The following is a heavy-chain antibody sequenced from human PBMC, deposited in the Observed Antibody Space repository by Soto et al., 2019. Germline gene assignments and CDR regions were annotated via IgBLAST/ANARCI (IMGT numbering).Heavy chain of an antibody. D-gene: IGHD2-2*01. V-gene: IGHV4-39*01. CDR3: ARLQDIVVGPALNWFDP. J-gene: IGHJ5*02. CDR2: IYYSGST. CDR1: GGSISSSSYC. Sequence: SETLSLTCTVSGGSISSSSYCXGWIRQPPGKGLEWIGSIYYSGSTYYNPSLKSRVTISVDTSKNQFSLNLSSVTAADTAVYYCARLQDIVVGPALNWFDPWGQGTXVTVSS.